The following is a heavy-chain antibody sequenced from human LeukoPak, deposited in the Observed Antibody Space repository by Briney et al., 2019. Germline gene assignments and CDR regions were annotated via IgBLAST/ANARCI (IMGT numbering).Heavy chain of an antibody. CDR3: TTGKYCSSTSCWRYYYYGMDV. J-gene: IGHJ6*04. D-gene: IGHD2-2*01. CDR2: IKSKTDGGTT. V-gene: IGHV3-15*01. Sequence: GGSLRLSCAASGFTFSNAWMSWVRQAPGKGLEWVGRIKSKTDGGTTDYAAPVKGRFTISRDDSKNTLYLQMNSLKTEDTAVYYCTTGKYCSSTSCWRYYYYGMDVWGKGTTVTVSS. CDR1: GFTFSNAW.